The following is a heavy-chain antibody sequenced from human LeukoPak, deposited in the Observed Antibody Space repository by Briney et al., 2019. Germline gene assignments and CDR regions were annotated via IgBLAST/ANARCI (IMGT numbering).Heavy chain of an antibody. Sequence: GASVRVSCKASGYAFTNYYFDWVRQAPGQGLEWMGWINPYNNNTRYARKFLDRISLTTDSSTNTAHLELRSLSSDDTAVYFCARDNVGGSYPYYYYYGMDVWGRGTTVTVSS. CDR1: GYAFTNYY. V-gene: IGHV1-18*01. J-gene: IGHJ6*02. CDR2: INPYNNNT. D-gene: IGHD1-26*01. CDR3: ARDNVGGSYPYYYYYGMDV.